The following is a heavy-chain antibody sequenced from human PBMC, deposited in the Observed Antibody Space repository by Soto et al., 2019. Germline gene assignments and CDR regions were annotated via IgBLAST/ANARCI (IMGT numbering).Heavy chain of an antibody. D-gene: IGHD6-19*01. J-gene: IGHJ6*02. Sequence: QITLKESGPTLVKPTQTLTLTCTFSGFSLSTSGVGVGWIRQPPGKALEWLALIYWNDDKRYSPSLKSRLTITKDTSKHQVVLTMTNMDPVDTATYYCAHMDSSGWYLYYYYGMDVWGQGTTVTVSS. CDR3: AHMDSSGWYLYYYYGMDV. V-gene: IGHV2-5*01. CDR2: IYWNDDK. CDR1: GFSLSTSGVG.